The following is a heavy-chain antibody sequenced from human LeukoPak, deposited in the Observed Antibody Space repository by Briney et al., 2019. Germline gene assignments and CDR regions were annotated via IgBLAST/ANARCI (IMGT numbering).Heavy chain of an antibody. CDR1: GFTFDDYG. J-gene: IGHJ4*02. CDR2: INWHGGST. V-gene: IGHV3-20*04. CDR3: ARADSSGYFAPFNH. Sequence: GGSLRLSCIASGFTFDDYGMSWVRQAPGKGLEWVSAINWHGGSTDYADSVKGRFTISRDNAKNSLYLQLNSLRAEDTALYFFARADSSGYFAPFNHWGQGTLVTVSS. D-gene: IGHD3-22*01.